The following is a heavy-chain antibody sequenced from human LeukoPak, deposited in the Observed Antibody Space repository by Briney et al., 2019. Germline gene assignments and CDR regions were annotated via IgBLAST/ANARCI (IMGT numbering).Heavy chain of an antibody. Sequence: GGSLRLSCAASGFTFSAYSMNWVRQAPGKGLEWVAFISTSSSYIYYAESVKGRFTISRDNAKNSLYLLMNSLRAEDTAIYYCARDRCTGGSCYGFDYWGQGTLVTVSS. J-gene: IGHJ4*02. CDR1: GFTFSAYS. V-gene: IGHV3-21*06. CDR3: ARDRCTGGSCYGFDY. CDR2: ISTSSSYI. D-gene: IGHD2-15*01.